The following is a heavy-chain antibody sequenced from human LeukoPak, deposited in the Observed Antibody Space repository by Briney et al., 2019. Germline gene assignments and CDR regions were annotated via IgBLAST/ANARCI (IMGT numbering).Heavy chain of an antibody. CDR3: ARRKYGYGDYGQDY. CDR1: GYTFTSYD. D-gene: IGHD4-17*01. V-gene: IGHV1-8*01. J-gene: IGHJ4*02. Sequence: ASVKVSCKASGYTFTSYDINWVRQATGQGLEWMGWMNPNSGNTGYAQKFQGRVTMTRNTSISTAYMELSSLKSEDTAVYYCARRKYGYGDYGQDYWGQGTLVTVSS. CDR2: MNPNSGNT.